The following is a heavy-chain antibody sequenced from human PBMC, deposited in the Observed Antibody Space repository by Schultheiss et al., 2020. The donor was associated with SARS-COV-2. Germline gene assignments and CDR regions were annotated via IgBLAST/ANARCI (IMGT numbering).Heavy chain of an antibody. Sequence: SVKVSCKASGSTFSTSVMQWVRQARGQRLEWIGWIVVGSGNPDYAQRFQGRLTMTTDTSTSTAYMELRSLRSEDTAVYYCARDSVGGIDQWGQGTLVTVSS. D-gene: IGHD3-16*01. CDR3: ARDSVGGIDQ. CDR1: GSTFSTSV. V-gene: IGHV1-58*02. CDR2: IVVGSGNP. J-gene: IGHJ4*02.